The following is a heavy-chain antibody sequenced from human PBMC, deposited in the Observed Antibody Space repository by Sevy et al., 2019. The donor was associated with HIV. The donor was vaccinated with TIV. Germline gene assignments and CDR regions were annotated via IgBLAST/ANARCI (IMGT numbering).Heavy chain of an antibody. Sequence: SETLSLTCAVSGGSISSSNWWSWVRQPPGKGLEWIGEIYPSGSTNYNPSLKSRVTISVDKSKNQFSLKLSSVTAADTAVYYCARGGPYSSSLYFDLWGRGTLVTVSS. CDR3: ARGGPYSSSLYFDL. CDR1: GGSISSSNW. J-gene: IGHJ2*01. V-gene: IGHV4-4*02. D-gene: IGHD6-13*01. CDR2: IYPSGST.